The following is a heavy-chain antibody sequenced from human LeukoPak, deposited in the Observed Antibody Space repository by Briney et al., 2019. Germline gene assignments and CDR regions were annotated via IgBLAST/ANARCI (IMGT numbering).Heavy chain of an antibody. J-gene: IGHJ4*02. V-gene: IGHV3-53*01. CDR3: AASSGWYGLDY. D-gene: IGHD6-19*01. Sequence: GGSLRLSCAASGFSVSSNYMSWVRQAPGKGLEWVSLINSGGSTYYADSVKGRFTISRDNSKNTLYLQLNSMRDEDTAVYYCAASSGWYGLDYWGQGTLVTVSS. CDR2: INSGGST. CDR1: GFSVSSNY.